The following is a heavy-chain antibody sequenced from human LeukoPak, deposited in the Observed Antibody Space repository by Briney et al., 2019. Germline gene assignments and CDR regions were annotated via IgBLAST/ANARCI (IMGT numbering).Heavy chain of an antibody. CDR1: GYTFTSYA. V-gene: IGHV1-3*01. CDR3: ARGVDIDAFDI. J-gene: IGHJ3*02. Sequence: ASVKVPCKASGYTFTSYAMHWVRQAPGQRLEWMGWINAGNGNTKYSQKFQGRVTITRDTSASTAYMELSSLRSEDTAVYYCARGVDIDAFDIWGQGTMVTVSS. D-gene: IGHD3/OR15-3a*01. CDR2: INAGNGNT.